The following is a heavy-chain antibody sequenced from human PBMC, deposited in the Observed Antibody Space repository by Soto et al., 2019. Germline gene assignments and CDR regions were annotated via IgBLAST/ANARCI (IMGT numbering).Heavy chain of an antibody. CDR2: SRDKPQGYST. D-gene: IGHD3-22*01. Sequence: GGSLRLSCAGSGFTFSDYYIDWVRQAPGKGLEWVGRSRDKPQGYSTAYAASVKGRFTTSRDESKNSAYLQMNSLKAEDTAVYYCVRATYFSDSSGYTRCLDYWGQGTLVTVSS. V-gene: IGHV3-72*01. J-gene: IGHJ4*02. CDR3: VRATYFSDSSGYTRCLDY. CDR1: GFTFSDYY.